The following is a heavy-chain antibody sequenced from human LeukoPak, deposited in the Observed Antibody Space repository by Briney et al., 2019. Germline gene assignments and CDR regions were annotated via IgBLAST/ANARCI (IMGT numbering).Heavy chain of an antibody. D-gene: IGHD3-16*01. CDR1: GFTLEYFV. Sequence: GGPVRLSCAAWGFTLEYFVMGRVPQAPGKGLGGVSGFIWNGGSTGYADSVKGRFTISRDNAKNSLYLQMNSLRAEDTALYYCARGELMGGSSYYMDVWGKGTTVTVSS. CDR3: ARGELMGGSSYYMDV. J-gene: IGHJ6*03. CDR2: FIWNGGST. V-gene: IGHV3-20*04.